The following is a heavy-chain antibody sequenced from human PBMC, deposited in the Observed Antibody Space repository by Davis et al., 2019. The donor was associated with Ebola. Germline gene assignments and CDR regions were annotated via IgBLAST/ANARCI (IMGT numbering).Heavy chain of an antibody. CDR2: IRPDGSEE. J-gene: IGHJ4*02. Sequence: WGSLRLSCVVSGFTFRTYWMRWVRQAPGKGLEWVANIRPDGSEEQYVDSLKGRITISRDNAKNSLYLQVNSLRAEDTAVYYCAKGQIDYWEQGTLVTVAS. V-gene: IGHV3-7*01. CDR3: AKGQIDY. CDR1: GFTFRTYW.